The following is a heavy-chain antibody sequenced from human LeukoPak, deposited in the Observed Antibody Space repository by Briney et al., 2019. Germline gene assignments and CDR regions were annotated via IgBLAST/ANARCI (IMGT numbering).Heavy chain of an antibody. J-gene: IGHJ6*03. CDR1: GYTFTGYY. CDR2: INPNSGGT. Sequence: GASVKVSCKASGYTFTGYYMHWVRQAPGQGLEWMGWINPNSGGTNYAQKFQGRVTMTRDTSISTAYMELSRLRSDDTAVYYCAREGVVVPAAIGCYMDVWGKGTTVTISS. V-gene: IGHV1-2*02. D-gene: IGHD2-2*01. CDR3: AREGVVVPAAIGCYMDV.